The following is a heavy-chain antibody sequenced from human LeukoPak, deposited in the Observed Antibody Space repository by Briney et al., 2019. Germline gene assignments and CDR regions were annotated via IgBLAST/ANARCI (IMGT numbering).Heavy chain of an antibody. J-gene: IGHJ4*02. CDR2: ISYDGSNK. Sequence: GGSLRLSCAASGFTFSSYAMHWVRQAPGKGLEWVAVISYDGSNKYYADSVKGRFTISRDNSKNTLYLQMNSLRAEDTAVYYCAREGPLGITMIVVVTHFDYWGQGTLVTVSS. CDR3: AREGPLGITMIVVVTHFDY. V-gene: IGHV3-30-3*01. D-gene: IGHD3-22*01. CDR1: GFTFSSYA.